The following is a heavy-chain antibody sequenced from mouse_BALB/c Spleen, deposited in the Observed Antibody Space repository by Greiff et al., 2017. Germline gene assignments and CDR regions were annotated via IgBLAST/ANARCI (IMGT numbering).Heavy chain of an antibody. Sequence: EVQLQESGGGLVKPGGSLKLSCAASGFTFSDYYMYWVRQTPEKRLEWVATISDGGSYTYYPDSVKGRFTISRDNAKNNLYLQMSSLKSEDTAMYYCARRAYYRYDYAMDYWGQGTSVTVSS. CDR3: ARRAYYRYDYAMDY. V-gene: IGHV5-4*02. CDR1: GFTFSDYY. D-gene: IGHD2-14*01. J-gene: IGHJ4*01. CDR2: ISDGGSYT.